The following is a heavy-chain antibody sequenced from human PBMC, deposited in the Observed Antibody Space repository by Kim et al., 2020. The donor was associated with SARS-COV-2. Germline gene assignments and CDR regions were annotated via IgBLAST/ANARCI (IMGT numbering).Heavy chain of an antibody. CDR1: GAPSSSSSYC. CDR2: IYYSGST. V-gene: IGHV4-39*01. J-gene: IGHJ4*02. Sequence: VSGAPSSSSSYCWGWIRQPPGKGLEWIGSIYYSGSTYYNPSLKSRVTISVDTSKNQFSLKLSSVTAADTAVYYCASSILTGYSPFDYWGQGTLVTVS. D-gene: IGHD3-9*01. CDR3: ASSILTGYSPFDY.